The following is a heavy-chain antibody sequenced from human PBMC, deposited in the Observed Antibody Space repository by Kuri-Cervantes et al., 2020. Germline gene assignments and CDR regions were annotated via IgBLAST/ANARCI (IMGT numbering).Heavy chain of an antibody. CDR1: GFTFSSYD. V-gene: IGHV3-13*01. J-gene: IGHJ4*02. Sequence: GGSLRLSCAASGFTFSSYDMHWVRQATGKGLEWVSAIGTAGDTYYPGSVKGRFTISRDNSNNMLYLQMNSLRVEDTAVYYCVGEIGVKTFDYWGQGPLVTVSS. D-gene: IGHD3-16*01. CDR3: VGEIGVKTFDY. CDR2: IGTAGDT.